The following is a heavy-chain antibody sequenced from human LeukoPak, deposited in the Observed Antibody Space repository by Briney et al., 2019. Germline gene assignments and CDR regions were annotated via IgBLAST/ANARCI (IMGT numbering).Heavy chain of an antibody. Sequence: PGGSLRLSCAASGFTFSSYSMNWVRQAPGKGLEWVSYISSSSSTIDYADSVKGRFTISRDNAKNSLYLQMNSLRAEDTAVYYCARAHDTVKGGYYFDYRGQGTLVTVSS. CDR3: ARAHDTVKGGYYFDY. CDR1: GFTFSSYS. V-gene: IGHV3-48*01. J-gene: IGHJ4*02. CDR2: ISSSSSTI. D-gene: IGHD5-18*01.